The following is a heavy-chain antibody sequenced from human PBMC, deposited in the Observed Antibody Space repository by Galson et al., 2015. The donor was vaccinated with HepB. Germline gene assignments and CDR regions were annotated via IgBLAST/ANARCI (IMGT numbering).Heavy chain of an antibody. Sequence: SLRLSCAASGLTVSSNYMSWVRQAPGKGLEWVSVIYSAGATYYADSAKGRFTISRDNSKSTLYLQMNSLRAEDTAVYYCARGQGSQYYDSSGFQKALTYFDYWGQGTLVTVSS. D-gene: IGHD3-22*01. CDR3: ARGQGSQYYDSSGFQKALTYFDY. J-gene: IGHJ4*02. CDR1: GLTVSSNY. V-gene: IGHV3-66*01. CDR2: IYSAGAT.